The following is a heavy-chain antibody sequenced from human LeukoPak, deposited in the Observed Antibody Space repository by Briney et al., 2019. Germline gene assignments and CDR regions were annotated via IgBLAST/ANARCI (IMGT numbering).Heavy chain of an antibody. CDR3: ANHLACGSTSCPSFDD. Sequence: PSETLSLTCTVSGGSISSSSYYWGWIRQPPGKGLEWIGSIYYSGSTYYNPSLKSRVTISVDTSKNQFSLKLNSVTAADTAVYYCANHLACGSTSCPSFDDWGQGTLVTVSS. J-gene: IGHJ4*02. V-gene: IGHV4-39*01. D-gene: IGHD2-2*01. CDR1: GGSISSSSYY. CDR2: IYYSGST.